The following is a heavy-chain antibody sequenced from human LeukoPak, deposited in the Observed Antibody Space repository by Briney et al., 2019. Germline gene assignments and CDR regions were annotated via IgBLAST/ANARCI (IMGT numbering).Heavy chain of an antibody. CDR1: GGSFSGYY. CDR3: ARDSSWTNSSGFDY. Sequence: PSETLSLTCAVYGGSFSGYYWSWIRQPPGKGLEWIEEINHSGSTNYNPSLKSRVTISVDTSKNQFSLKLSSVTAADTAVYYCARDSSWTNSSGFDYWGQGTLVTVSS. D-gene: IGHD3-10*01. CDR2: INHSGST. J-gene: IGHJ4*02. V-gene: IGHV4-34*01.